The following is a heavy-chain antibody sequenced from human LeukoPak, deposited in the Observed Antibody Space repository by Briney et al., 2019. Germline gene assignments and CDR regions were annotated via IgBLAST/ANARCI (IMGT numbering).Heavy chain of an antibody. Sequence: SETQSLTCTVSGGSISSYYWSWIRQPAGKGLEWIGRIYTSGSTNYNPSLKSRVTISVDKSKNQFSLKLSSVTAADTAVYYRAKAKYSSGWYPFDYWGQGTLVTVSS. CDR2: IYTSGST. CDR3: AKAKYSSGWYPFDY. D-gene: IGHD6-19*01. J-gene: IGHJ4*02. V-gene: IGHV4-4*07. CDR1: GGSISSYY.